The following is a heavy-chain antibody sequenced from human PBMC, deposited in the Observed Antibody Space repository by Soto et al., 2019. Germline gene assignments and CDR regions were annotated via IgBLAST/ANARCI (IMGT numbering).Heavy chain of an antibody. V-gene: IGHV3-23*01. CDR1: GFTFSSYA. CDR3: AKELPVNFEFWSTVRGYYYYMDV. D-gene: IGHD3-3*01. Sequence: EVQLLESGGGLVQPGGSLRLSCAASGFTFSSYAMSWVRQAPGKGLEWVSAISGSGASTYYADSVKGRFTISRDNSKNTLYLQMNSLRAEDTAVYYCAKELPVNFEFWSTVRGYYYYMDVWGKGTTVTVSS. CDR2: ISGSGAST. J-gene: IGHJ6*03.